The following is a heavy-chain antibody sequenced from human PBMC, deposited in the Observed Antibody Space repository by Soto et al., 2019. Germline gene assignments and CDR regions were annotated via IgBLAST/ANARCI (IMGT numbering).Heavy chain of an antibody. CDR3: ARDVSSSWYYYYYDMDV. V-gene: IGHV3-7*03. D-gene: IGHD6-13*01. Sequence: GGSLRLSCAASGFTFSSYWMSWVRQAPGKGLEWVANIKQDGSEKYYVDSVKGRFTISRDNAKNSLYLQMNSLRAEDTAVYYCARDVSSSWYYYYYDMDVWGKGTTVTVSS. J-gene: IGHJ6*03. CDR2: IKQDGSEK. CDR1: GFTFSSYW.